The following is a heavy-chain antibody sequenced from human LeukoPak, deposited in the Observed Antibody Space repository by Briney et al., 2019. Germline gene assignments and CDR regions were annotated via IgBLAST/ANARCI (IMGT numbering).Heavy chain of an antibody. D-gene: IGHD1-1*01. Sequence: SETLSLTCTVSGYSISSGYYWGWIRQPPGKGLEWIGSIYHSGSTYYNPSLKSRVTISVDTSKSQFSLKLSSVTAADTAVYYCARWLEPFDYWGQGTLVTVSS. CDR2: IYHSGST. CDR3: ARWLEPFDY. J-gene: IGHJ4*02. CDR1: GYSISSGYY. V-gene: IGHV4-38-2*02.